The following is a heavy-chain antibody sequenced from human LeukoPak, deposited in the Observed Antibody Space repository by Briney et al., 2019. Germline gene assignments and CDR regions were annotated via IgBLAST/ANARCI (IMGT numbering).Heavy chain of an antibody. V-gene: IGHV4-38-2*02. J-gene: IGHJ5*02. CDR3: ARQTPEDMVRTPTWFDP. CDR2: IYHSGST. D-gene: IGHD3-10*01. Sequence: SETLSLTCTVSGYSISSGYYWGWIRQPPGKGLEWIGSIYHSGSTYYNPSLKSRVTISVDTSKNQFSLKLSSVTAADTAVYYCARQTPEDMVRTPTWFDPWGQGTLVTVSS. CDR1: GYSISSGYY.